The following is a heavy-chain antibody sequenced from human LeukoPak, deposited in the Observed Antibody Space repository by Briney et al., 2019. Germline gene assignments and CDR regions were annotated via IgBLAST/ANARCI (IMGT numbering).Heavy chain of an antibody. CDR3: ARPQTPYASESKPLDY. V-gene: IGHV3-7*01. J-gene: IGHJ4*02. Sequence: GGSLRLSCRASGFTFRTSWMSWVRHPPGNGLEWVASINPDGSEKYSVDSVKGRFTISRDNAKNSLYLQMNSLRAEDTAVYYCARPQTPYASESKPLDYWGQGTLVTVSS. CDR1: GFTFRTSW. CDR2: INPDGSEK. D-gene: IGHD3-10*01.